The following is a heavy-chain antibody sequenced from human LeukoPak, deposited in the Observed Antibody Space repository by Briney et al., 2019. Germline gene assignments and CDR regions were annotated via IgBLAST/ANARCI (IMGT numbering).Heavy chain of an antibody. CDR3: ARNDFWSGHYFDY. CDR1: GVSISSYY. V-gene: IGHV4-59*01. J-gene: IGHJ4*02. Sequence: SETLSLTCTVSGVSISSYYWSWIRQPPGKGLEWIGYIYYSGSTNYNPSLKSRVTISVDTSKNQFSLKLSSVTAADTAVYYCARNDFWSGHYFDYWGQRTLVTVSS. D-gene: IGHD3-3*01. CDR2: IYYSGST.